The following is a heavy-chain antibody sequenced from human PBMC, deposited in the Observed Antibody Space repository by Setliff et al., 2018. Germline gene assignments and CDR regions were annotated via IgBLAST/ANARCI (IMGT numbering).Heavy chain of an antibody. J-gene: IGHJ4*02. V-gene: IGHV3-64*04. CDR2: IGPNGGST. Sequence: GGSLSLSCSASGFTFNTYTMHWVRQAPGKGLEYVSSIGPNGGSTYYADSVKGRFTISRDNSKNTLYLQMNSLRVEDTAVYYCTTEITYYDSSGNKKIFDYWGQGTLVTVSS. CDR1: GFTFNTYT. D-gene: IGHD3-22*01. CDR3: TTEITYYDSSGNKKIFDY.